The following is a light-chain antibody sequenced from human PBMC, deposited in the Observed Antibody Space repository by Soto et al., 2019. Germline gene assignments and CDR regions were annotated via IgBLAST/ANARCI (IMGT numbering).Light chain of an antibody. CDR2: GAS. V-gene: IGKV3-15*01. Sequence: EIVMPQSPATLSVSPGERATLSCSASQSVSSNLAWYQQKPGQAPRLLIYGASTRATGIPARFSGSGSGTEFTLTISSLQSEDFAVYYCQQYNNWPPNTFGQGTKLEIK. CDR3: QQYNNWPPNT. CDR1: QSVSSN. J-gene: IGKJ2*01.